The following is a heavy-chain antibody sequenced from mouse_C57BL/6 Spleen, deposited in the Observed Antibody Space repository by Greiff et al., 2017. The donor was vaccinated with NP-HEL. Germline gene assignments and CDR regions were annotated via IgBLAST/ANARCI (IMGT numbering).Heavy chain of an antibody. V-gene: IGHV1-82*01. CDR3: AREGITTVGDY. D-gene: IGHD1-1*01. CDR2: IYPGDGDT. CDR1: GYAFSSSW. Sequence: QVQLQQSGPELVKPGASVKISCKASGYAFSSSWMNWVKQRPGKGLEWIGRIYPGDGDTNYNGKFKGKATLTADKSSSTAYMQLSSLTSEDSAVYFCAREGITTVGDYWGQGTTLTVSS. J-gene: IGHJ2*01.